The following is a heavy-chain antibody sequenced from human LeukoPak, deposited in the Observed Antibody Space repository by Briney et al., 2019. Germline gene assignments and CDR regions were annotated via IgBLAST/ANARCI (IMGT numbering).Heavy chain of an antibody. V-gene: IGHV4-4*02. Sequence: SETLSLTCAVSGGSISSSNWWSWVRPPPGKGLEWIGEIYHSGSTNYNPSLKSRVTISVDKSKNQFSLKLSSVTAADTAVYYCASVYYYGSGSYLQNWFDPWGQGTLVTVSS. CDR2: IYHSGST. CDR1: GGSISSSNW. D-gene: IGHD3-10*01. CDR3: ASVYYYGSGSYLQNWFDP. J-gene: IGHJ5*02.